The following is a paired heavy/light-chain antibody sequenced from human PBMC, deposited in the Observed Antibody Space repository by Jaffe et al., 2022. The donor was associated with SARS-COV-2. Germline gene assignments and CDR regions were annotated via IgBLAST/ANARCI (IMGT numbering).Light chain of an antibody. J-gene: IGKJ2*01. V-gene: IGKV3-20*01. CDR2: GAS. CDR3: QHYSGPPYT. CDR1: QSVSNY. Sequence: EIVLTQSPGTLSLSPGERGTLSCRASQSVSNYLAWYQQKPGQAPRLLIFGASSRATGIPDRFSGSGSGTDFTLTISRLEPEDFAVYFCQHYSGPPYTFGQGTKVEIK.
Heavy chain of an antibody. J-gene: IGHJ4*02. CDR1: GFTFSDYY. V-gene: IGHV3-11*06. CDR3: ARGARVGPKSYYFDH. Sequence: QVRLVESGGGLVKPGGSLRLSCAASGFTFSDYYMSWIRQAPGRGLEWLSYISGASSYIFDADSVKGRFTTSRDNARNSLYLEVNSLGAEDTAVYYCARGARVGPKSYYFDHWGQGALVTVSS. CDR2: ISGASSYI. D-gene: IGHD1-26*01.